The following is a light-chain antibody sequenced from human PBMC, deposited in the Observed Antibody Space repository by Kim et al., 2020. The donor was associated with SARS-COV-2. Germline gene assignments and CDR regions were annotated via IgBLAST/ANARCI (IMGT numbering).Light chain of an antibody. CDR1: QDIANA. Sequence: AAVGDRVAITCRASQDIANALAWYQQKPGKVPKLLIYAASTLQSGVPSRFSGSGSGTQFTLTIGSLQTEDVATYYCQKYNSAPWTFGPGTKVEIK. J-gene: IGKJ1*01. V-gene: IGKV1-27*01. CDR2: AAS. CDR3: QKYNSAPWT.